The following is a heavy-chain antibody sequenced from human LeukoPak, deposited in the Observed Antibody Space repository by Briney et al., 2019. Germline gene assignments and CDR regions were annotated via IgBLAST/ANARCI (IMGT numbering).Heavy chain of an antibody. CDR2: INWNGGIT. CDR3: ARDFVGYCSGGSCYHLAFDI. Sequence: PGGSLRLSCAASGFTFDDYGMSWVRQAPGKGLEWVSGINWNGGITGYADSVKGRFTISRDNAKNSLYLQMNSLRAEDTALYYYARDFVGYCSGGSCYHLAFDIWGQGTMVTVSS. J-gene: IGHJ3*02. V-gene: IGHV3-20*04. CDR1: GFTFDDYG. D-gene: IGHD2-15*01.